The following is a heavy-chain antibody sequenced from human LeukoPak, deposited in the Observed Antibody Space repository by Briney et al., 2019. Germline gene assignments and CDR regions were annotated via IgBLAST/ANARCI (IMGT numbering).Heavy chain of an antibody. J-gene: IGHJ6*02. V-gene: IGHV5-51*01. D-gene: IGHD2-2*01. CDR3: ARTDCSSTSCYEPYYYYGMDV. CDR1: GYSFTKYW. Sequence: GESLKISCKGSGYSFTKYWIGWVRQMPGKGLEWMGIIYPGDSDTRYSPSFQGQVTISADKSISTAYLQWSSLKASDTAMYYCARTDCSSTSCYEPYYYYGMDVWGQGTTVTVSS. CDR2: IYPGDSDT.